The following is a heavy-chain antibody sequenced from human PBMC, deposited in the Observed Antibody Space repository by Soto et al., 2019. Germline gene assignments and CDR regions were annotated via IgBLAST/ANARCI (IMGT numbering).Heavy chain of an antibody. D-gene: IGHD3-3*01. CDR2: VMHNGNT. CDR1: GGSINNHF. CDR3: AREGPMPQHFGMDV. V-gene: IGHV4-59*11. Sequence: QVQLHEAGPGLVKPSETLSLTCSVSGGSINNHFWSWIRQTPGKPLEWIGYVMHNGNTHYNPSFTSPVKISVDLSKNEFSLMLRSVTAADTALYYCAREGPMPQHFGMDVWGQGIQVTVSS. J-gene: IGHJ6*02.